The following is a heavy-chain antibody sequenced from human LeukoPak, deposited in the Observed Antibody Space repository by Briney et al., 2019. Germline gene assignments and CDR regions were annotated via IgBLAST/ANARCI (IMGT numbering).Heavy chain of an antibody. D-gene: IGHD6-6*01. J-gene: IGHJ4*02. Sequence: ASVKVSCKASGYTFTGYYMHWVRQAPGQGLEWMGWINPNSGGTNYAQKFQGRVTMTRDTSISTAYMELSRLRSDDTAVYYCARGSTSIAVHFDYWGQGTLVTVSS. V-gene: IGHV1-2*02. CDR3: ARGSTSIAVHFDY. CDR2: INPNSGGT. CDR1: GYTFTGYY.